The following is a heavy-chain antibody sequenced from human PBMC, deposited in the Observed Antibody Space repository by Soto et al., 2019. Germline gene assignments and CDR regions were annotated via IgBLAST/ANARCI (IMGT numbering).Heavy chain of an antibody. J-gene: IGHJ6*02. CDR1: GVSITSSD. V-gene: IGHV4-59*01. CDR3: ARARITMVREVIKYNMDV. Sequence: SETLSLTCTVSGVSITSSDLSWIRRPPGKGLEWIAYIYNSGSTHSNPSLQSRVTISVDTSKNQFSLKLSSVTAADTGIYYCARARITMVREVIKYNMDVWGQGTTVTVSS. CDR2: IYNSGST. D-gene: IGHD3-10*01.